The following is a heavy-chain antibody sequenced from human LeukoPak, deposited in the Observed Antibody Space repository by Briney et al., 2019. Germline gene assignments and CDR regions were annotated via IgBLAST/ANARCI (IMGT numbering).Heavy chain of an antibody. CDR2: ISAYNGNT. CDR1: GYIFTSRG. V-gene: IGHV1-18*01. CDR3: ARGNPNYYYYYYMDV. Sequence: ASVKVSCKASGYIFTSRGITWVRQAPGQGLEWMGWISAYNGNTNYAQNVQGRVTVTRDTSTSTAYMELRSLRSEDTAVYYCARGNPNYYYYYYMDVWGKGTTVTVSS. J-gene: IGHJ6*03.